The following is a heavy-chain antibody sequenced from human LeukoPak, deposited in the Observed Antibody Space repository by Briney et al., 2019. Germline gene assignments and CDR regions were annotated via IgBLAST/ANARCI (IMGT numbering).Heavy chain of an antibody. D-gene: IGHD6-13*01. Sequence: PGRSLRLSCAASGFTFSNYAMHWVRQGPGKGLEWVAAISYDGSNKYYADSVKGQFTISRDNSKNTLYLQMNSLRAEDTAVYYCARRGAAAGTEDFWGQGTLVTVSS. CDR3: ARRGAAAGTEDF. V-gene: IGHV3-30*04. J-gene: IGHJ4*02. CDR2: ISYDGSNK. CDR1: GFTFSNYA.